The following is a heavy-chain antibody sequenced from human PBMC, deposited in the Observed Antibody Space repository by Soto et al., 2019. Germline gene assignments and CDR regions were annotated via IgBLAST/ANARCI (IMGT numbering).Heavy chain of an antibody. D-gene: IGHD5-18*01. CDR1: GYTFTNYH. J-gene: IGHJ4*02. Sequence: ASVKVSCKASGYTFTNYHMHWVRQAPGQGLEWMGIVNANIGTTTYSQKFQGRITITRDTSASTAYMELNSLKSEDTAIYYCARDTGYTFGSLNYWGPGTLVTVS. CDR2: VNANIGTT. V-gene: IGHV1-46*01. CDR3: ARDTGYTFGSLNY.